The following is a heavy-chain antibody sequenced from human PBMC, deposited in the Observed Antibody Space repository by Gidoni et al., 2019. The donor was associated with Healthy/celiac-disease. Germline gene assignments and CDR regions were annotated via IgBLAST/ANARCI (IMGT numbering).Heavy chain of an antibody. J-gene: IGHJ4*02. V-gene: IGHV3-23*01. CDR3: AKDIRVAAAGTS. CDR1: GFTFSSYA. CDR2: IRGSGGSA. D-gene: IGHD6-13*01. Sequence: EVQLLESGGGLVQPGGSLRLSCAASGFTFSSYAMSWVRQAPGKGLEWVSAIRGSGGSAYYADSVKGRFTISRDNSKNTLYLQMNSLRAEDTAVYYCAKDIRVAAAGTSWGQGTLVTVSS.